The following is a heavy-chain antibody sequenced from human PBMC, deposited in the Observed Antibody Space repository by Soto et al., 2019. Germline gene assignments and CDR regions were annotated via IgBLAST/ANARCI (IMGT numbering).Heavy chain of an antibody. CDR3: ARDVYCSSSSCYFNHGSYYYYYMDV. CDR2: ISGSSGTI. D-gene: IGHD2-2*01. CDR1: GFTFSSYS. Sequence: GGSLRLSCAASGFTFSSYSMNWVRQAPGKGLEWVSYISGSSGTIYYADSVKGRFTISRDNAKNSLYLQMNSLRAEDTAVYYCARDVYCSSSSCYFNHGSYYYYYMDVWGKGTTVTVSS. J-gene: IGHJ6*03. V-gene: IGHV3-48*01.